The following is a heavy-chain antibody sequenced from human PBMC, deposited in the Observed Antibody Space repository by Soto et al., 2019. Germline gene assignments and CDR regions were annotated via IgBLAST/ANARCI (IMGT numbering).Heavy chain of an antibody. J-gene: IGHJ3*02. CDR2: MSHSGGT. D-gene: IGHD1-1*01. CDR3: ARVERGTVTTVVDGFDI. Sequence: QVQLQQWGAGLLKPSETLSLTCAVYGGFVSSGSYYWSWIRQPPGKGLEWIGEMSHSGGTHFNPSLKSRVTISVDTSKTPFALKMCSVTAADTALYYCARVERGTVTTVVDGFDIWGPGTMVTVSS. V-gene: IGHV4-34*01. CDR1: GGFVSSGSYY.